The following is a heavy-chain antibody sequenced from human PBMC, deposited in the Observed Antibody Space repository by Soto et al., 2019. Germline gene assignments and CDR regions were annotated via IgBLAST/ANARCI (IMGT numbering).Heavy chain of an antibody. J-gene: IGHJ6*02. Sequence: SETLSLTCAVSGGSISSSNWWSWVRQPPGKGLEWIGEIYHSGSTNYNPSLKSRVTISVDTSKNHFSQKLNSVTAADTALYYCARVSIPVAVAFYYYAMDVWGQGTTVTVSS. CDR3: ARVSIPVAVAFYYYAMDV. CDR2: IYHSGST. V-gene: IGHV4-4*02. D-gene: IGHD6-19*01. CDR1: GGSISSSNW.